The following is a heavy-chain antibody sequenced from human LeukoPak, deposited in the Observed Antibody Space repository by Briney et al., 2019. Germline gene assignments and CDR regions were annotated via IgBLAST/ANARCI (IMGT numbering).Heavy chain of an antibody. CDR1: GFTFSSYG. J-gene: IGHJ4*02. V-gene: IGHV3-30*03. CDR3: ALRPGYGDYDGY. Sequence: PGRSLRLSCAASGFTFSSYGMHWVRQAPGKGLEWVAVISYDGSNKYYADSVKGRFTISRDNPKNTLYLQMNSLRAEDTAVYYCALRPGYGDYDGYWGQGTLVTVSS. CDR2: ISYDGSNK. D-gene: IGHD4-17*01.